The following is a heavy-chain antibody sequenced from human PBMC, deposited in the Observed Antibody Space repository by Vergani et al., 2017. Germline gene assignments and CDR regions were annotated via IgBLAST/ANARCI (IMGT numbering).Heavy chain of an antibody. CDR3: AKDRGYCSSTTCLWALDG. CDR1: GFTSSYYG. J-gene: IGHJ4*02. D-gene: IGHD2-2*01. V-gene: IGHV3-30*18. Sequence: QVHLVESGGGVVQPGRSLRLSCVVSGFTSSYYGMHWVRQAPGKGLEWVAVISYDGTQKYYADSVKGRFTISRDNSKNTLYLQMDNLRAEDTATYYCAKDRGYCSSTTCLWALDGWGQGTLVTVSS. CDR2: ISYDGTQK.